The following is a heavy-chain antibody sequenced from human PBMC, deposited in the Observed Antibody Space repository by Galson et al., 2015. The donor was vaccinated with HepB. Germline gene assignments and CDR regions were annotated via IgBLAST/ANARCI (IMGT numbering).Heavy chain of an antibody. D-gene: IGHD3-10*01. V-gene: IGHV3-30*03. Sequence: LRLSCAASGFTFDNYGMRWVHQPPGKGLEWVAVISHDGTDKYYAKSLEGRFTVSRDNSRSTLSLGMNSLRPDDTAIYYCAREGGEWGQGTLVTVSS. CDR1: GFTFDNYG. CDR2: ISHDGTDK. CDR3: AREGGE. J-gene: IGHJ1*01.